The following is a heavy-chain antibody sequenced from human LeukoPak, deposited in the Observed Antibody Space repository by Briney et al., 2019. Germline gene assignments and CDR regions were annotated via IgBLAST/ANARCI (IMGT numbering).Heavy chain of an antibody. CDR3: ARWGGGFDY. D-gene: IGHD3-16*01. J-gene: IGHJ4*02. V-gene: IGHV3-7*04. CDR2: IKQDGSEK. Sequence: GGSLRLSCAASGFTFSSYWMSWVRQTPGKRLEWVANIKQDGSEKYYVDSVKGRFTISRDNAKNSLYLHVDSLRVEDTAVYYCARWGGGFDYWGQGTLVTVSS. CDR1: GFTFSSYW.